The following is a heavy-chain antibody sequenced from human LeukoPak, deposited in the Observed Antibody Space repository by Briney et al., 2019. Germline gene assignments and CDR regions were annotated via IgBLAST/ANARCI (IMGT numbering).Heavy chain of an antibody. D-gene: IGHD3-9*01. J-gene: IGHJ4*02. CDR1: GGSISSSSYY. CDR2: IYYSGST. CDR3: ARLTYYDILTGWDYYFDY. V-gene: IGHV4-39*01. Sequence: SETLSLTCTVSGGSISSSSYYWGWIRQPPGKGLEWIGSIYYSGSTYYNPSLKSRVTISVDTSKNQFSLKLSSVTAADTAVYYCARLTYYDILTGWDYYFDYWGQGTLVTVSS.